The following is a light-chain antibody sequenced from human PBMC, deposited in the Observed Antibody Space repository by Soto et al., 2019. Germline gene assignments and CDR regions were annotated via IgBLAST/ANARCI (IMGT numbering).Light chain of an antibody. Sequence: SVLTQPASVSGAPGQSITISCTGTSSDVGAFNYVCWYQHHPGTAPQLIIYDVSNRPSGISNRFSGSKSGNTASLSISGLQAWVVADKATTEIKTPSLYV. V-gene: IGLV2-14*03. CDR1: SSDVGAFNY. CDR2: DVS. J-gene: IGLJ1*01. CDR3: TEIKTPSLYV.